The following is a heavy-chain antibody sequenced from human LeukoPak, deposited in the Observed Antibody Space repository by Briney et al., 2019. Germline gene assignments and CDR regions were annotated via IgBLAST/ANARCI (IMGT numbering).Heavy chain of an antibody. V-gene: IGHV1-46*01. CDR1: GYTFTSYY. Sequence: ASVKVSCKASGYTFTSYYMHWVRQAPGQGFEWMGIINPSGGSTSYAQKFQGRVTMTRDTSTSTVYMELSSLRSEDTAVYYCARPVVPAARTASFDLWGRGTLVTVSS. J-gene: IGHJ2*01. D-gene: IGHD2-2*01. CDR2: INPSGGST. CDR3: ARPVVPAARTASFDL.